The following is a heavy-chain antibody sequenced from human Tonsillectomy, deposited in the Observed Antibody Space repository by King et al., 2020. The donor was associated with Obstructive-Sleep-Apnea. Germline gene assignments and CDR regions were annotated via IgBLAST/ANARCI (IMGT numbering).Heavy chain of an antibody. J-gene: IGHJ2*01. CDR3: ARGKKFYYDSSGYPNWYFDL. CDR1: GASISSRTYY. V-gene: IGHV4-39*07. CDR2: IFHSGST. D-gene: IGHD3-22*01. Sequence: QLQESGPGLVKPSETLSLTCTVSGASISSRTYYWGWIRQPPGKGLEWIGNIFHSGSTYYNPSLKSRVTISIDTSKNQFSLKLSSVTAADTAGYYCARGKKFYYDSSGYPNWYFDLWGRGTLVTVSS.